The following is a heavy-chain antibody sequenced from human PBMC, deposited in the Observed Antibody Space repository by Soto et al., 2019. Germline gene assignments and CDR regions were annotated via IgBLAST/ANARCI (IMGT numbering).Heavy chain of an antibody. Sequence: GSLRLSCAASGFTFSSYWMSWVRQAPGKGLEWVANIKQDGGEKYYVDSVKGRFTISRDNAKNSLYLQMNSLRAEDTAVYYCARDDEITIFGVPQGWFDPWGQGTLVTVSS. J-gene: IGHJ5*02. V-gene: IGHV3-7*05. D-gene: IGHD3-3*01. CDR1: GFTFSSYW. CDR2: IKQDGGEK. CDR3: ARDDEITIFGVPQGWFDP.